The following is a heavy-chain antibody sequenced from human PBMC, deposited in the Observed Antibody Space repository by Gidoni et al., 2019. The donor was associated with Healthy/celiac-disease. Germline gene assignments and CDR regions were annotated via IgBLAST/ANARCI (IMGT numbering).Heavy chain of an antibody. D-gene: IGHD6-13*01. Sequence: QVQLQESGPGLVKPSQTLSLTCTVSGGSISSGGYYWSWIRQHPGKGLEWIGYIYYRGSTYYNPSLKSLVTISVDTSKNQFSLKLSSVTAADTAVYYCARKVGSSWWGWFDPWGQGTLVTVSS. CDR2: IYYRGST. J-gene: IGHJ5*02. V-gene: IGHV4-31*01. CDR3: ARKVGSSWWGWFDP. CDR1: GGSISSGGYY.